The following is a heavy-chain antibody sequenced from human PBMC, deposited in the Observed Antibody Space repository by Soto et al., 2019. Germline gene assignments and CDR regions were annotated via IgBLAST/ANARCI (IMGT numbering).Heavy chain of an antibody. CDR2: IYYSGST. Sequence: SETLSLTCTVSGGSISSSSYYWGWIRQPPGKGLEWIGSIYYSGSTYYNPSLKSRVTISVDTSKNQFSLKLSSVTAADTAVYYCATQEVGGTYVYTFDPWGQGTLVTVS. CDR1: GGSISSSSYY. J-gene: IGHJ5*02. CDR3: ATQEVGGTYVYTFDP. V-gene: IGHV4-39*01. D-gene: IGHD1-26*01.